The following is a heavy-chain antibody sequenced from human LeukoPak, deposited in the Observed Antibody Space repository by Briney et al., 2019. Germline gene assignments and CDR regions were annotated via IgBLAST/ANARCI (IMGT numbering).Heavy chain of an antibody. Sequence: GGSLRLSCAASGFTFSSYAMSWVRQAPGKGLEWVSAISGSGGSTYYADSVKGRFTISRDNSKSTLYLQMNSLRAEDTAVYYCSNLPPYTARVTYFDYWGQGTLVTVS. J-gene: IGHJ4*02. CDR1: GFTFSSYA. D-gene: IGHD5-18*01. CDR3: SNLPPYTARVTYFDY. V-gene: IGHV3-23*01. CDR2: ISGSGGST.